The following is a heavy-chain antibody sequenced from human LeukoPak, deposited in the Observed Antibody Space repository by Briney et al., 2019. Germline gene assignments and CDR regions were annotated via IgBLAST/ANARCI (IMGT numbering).Heavy chain of an antibody. CDR1: GYTFTIYG. D-gene: IGHD1-7*01. V-gene: IGHV1-18*01. CDR3: ARVGYNWNYVLRY. CDR2: ISAYNGNS. J-gene: IGHJ4*02. Sequence: ASVTLSFTSSGYTFTIYGISWVRQGPGQGNEWMGWISAYNGNSNYAQKLQGRVTMTTDTSTSTAYMELRSLRSDDTAVYYCARVGYNWNYVLRYWGQGTLVTVSS.